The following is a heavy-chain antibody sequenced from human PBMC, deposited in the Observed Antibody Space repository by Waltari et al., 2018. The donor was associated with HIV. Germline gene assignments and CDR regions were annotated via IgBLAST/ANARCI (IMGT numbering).Heavy chain of an antibody. D-gene: IGHD2-21*01. CDR2: GSGTGATT. CDR3: AKGVVVVAPPRKYFDY. CDR1: GFTFHNYA. V-gene: IGHV3-23*01. J-gene: IGHJ4*02. Sequence: EVQLLESGGGLVQPGGSLRLSCVVPGFTFHNYAMNWFRQAPGRGVGRVSGGSGTGATTYYADCVKGRFTNCRNNPKNTLSLQLNSQRAEDTAVYDCAKGVVVVAPPRKYFDYWGQGTLVTVS.